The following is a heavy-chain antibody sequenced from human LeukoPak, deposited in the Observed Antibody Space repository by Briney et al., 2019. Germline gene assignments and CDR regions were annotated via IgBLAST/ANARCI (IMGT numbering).Heavy chain of an antibody. CDR2: ISAYNGNT. V-gene: IGHV1-18*01. D-gene: IGHD5-12*01. J-gene: IGHJ4*02. Sequence: ASVKVSCKASGYTFTSYGISWVRQSPGQGLEWMVWISAYNGNTNYAQKLQGRVTMTTDTSTSVAYMELRSLRSDDTAVYYCARSFIVATITGGDYWGQGTLVTVSS. CDR1: GYTFTSYG. CDR3: ARSFIVATITGGDY.